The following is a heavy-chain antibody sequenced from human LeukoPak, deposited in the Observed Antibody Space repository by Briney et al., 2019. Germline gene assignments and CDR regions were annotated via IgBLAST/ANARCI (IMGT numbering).Heavy chain of an antibody. CDR3: ARAKGRYYYDSSGYYLGEIFDY. J-gene: IGHJ4*02. V-gene: IGHV1-2*06. CDR2: INPNSGGT. Sequence: GASVKVSCKASGYTFTGYYMHWVRQAPGQGLEWMGRINPNSGGTNYAQKFQGRVTMTRDTSISTAYMELSRLRSDDTAVYYCARAKGRYYYDSSGYYLGEIFDYWGQGTLVTVSS. CDR1: GYTFTGYY. D-gene: IGHD3-22*01.